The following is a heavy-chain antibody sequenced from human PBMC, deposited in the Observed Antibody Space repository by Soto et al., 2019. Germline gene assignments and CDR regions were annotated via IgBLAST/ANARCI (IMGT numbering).Heavy chain of an antibody. CDR1: GGTLSSFVNYP. D-gene: IGHD3-3*01. Sequence: ASVKVSCKASGGTLSSFVNYPINWVRQAPGQGLEWMGGIVPNVGTVNYAQKFQGRVTITADKSTGTAYMEVSSLRSEDTALYYCARRDTSGFLRYFDNLGQGTLVTVSS. CDR3: ARRDTSGFLRYFDN. CDR2: IVPNVGTV. J-gene: IGHJ4*02. V-gene: IGHV1-69*06.